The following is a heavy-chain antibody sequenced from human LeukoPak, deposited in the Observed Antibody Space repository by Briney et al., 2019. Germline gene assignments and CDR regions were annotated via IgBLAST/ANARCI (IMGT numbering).Heavy chain of an antibody. CDR1: GYTLTELS. D-gene: IGHD6-13*01. CDR2: FDPEHGET. Sequence: ASVKVSCKVSGYTLTELSMHWVRQAPGKGLEWMGGFDPEHGETIYAQKFQGRVTMTEDTTTDTAYMELSSLRSEDTAVYYCARGPRSWYFYYYYMDVWGKGTTVTVSS. J-gene: IGHJ6*03. V-gene: IGHV1-24*01. CDR3: ARGPRSWYFYYYYMDV.